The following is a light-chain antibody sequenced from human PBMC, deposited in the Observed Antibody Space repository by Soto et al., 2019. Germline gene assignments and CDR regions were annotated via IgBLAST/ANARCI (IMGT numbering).Light chain of an antibody. CDR1: SSDVGSYNR. J-gene: IGLJ1*01. CDR2: DVS. CDR3: SSYTSSSTYV. V-gene: IGLV2-18*02. Sequence: QSVLAXPPSVSGSPGQSVTISCTGTSSDVGSYNRVSWYQQPPGTAPKLMIYDVSNRPSGVPDRFSGSRSGNTASLTISGLQAEDEADYYCSSYTSSSTYVFGTGTKVTVL.